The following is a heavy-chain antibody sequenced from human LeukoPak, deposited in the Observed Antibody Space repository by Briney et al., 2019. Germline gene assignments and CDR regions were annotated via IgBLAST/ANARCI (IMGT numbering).Heavy chain of an antibody. D-gene: IGHD3-10*01. Sequence: SETLSLTCAVYGGSFSGYYWSWIRQPPGKGLDWIGEINHSGSTTYNPSLKSRVTISVDTSKNQFSLKLSSVTAADTAVYYCARAPGAMVRGVIPYYYYGMDVWGQGTTVTVSS. J-gene: IGHJ6*02. CDR1: GGSFSGYY. CDR3: ARAPGAMVRGVIPYYYYGMDV. CDR2: INHSGST. V-gene: IGHV4-34*01.